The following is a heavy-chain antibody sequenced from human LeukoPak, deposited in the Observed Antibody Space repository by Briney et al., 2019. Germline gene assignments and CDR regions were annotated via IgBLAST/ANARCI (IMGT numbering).Heavy chain of an antibody. CDR3: AKNSGNSKQGAFDI. J-gene: IGHJ3*02. V-gene: IGHV3-23*01. Sequence: PGGSLRLSCAASGFSFSSYSMNWVRQAPGKGLEWVSVISPSGASTYSADSVKGRFTISRDNSKNTLYLQMNSLRAEDTALYYCAKNSGNSKQGAFDIWGQGTMVTVSS. CDR2: ISPSGAST. CDR1: GFSFSSYS. D-gene: IGHD1-26*01.